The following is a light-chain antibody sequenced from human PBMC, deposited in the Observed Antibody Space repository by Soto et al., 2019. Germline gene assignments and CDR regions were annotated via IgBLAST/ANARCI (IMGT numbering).Light chain of an antibody. V-gene: IGKV3-20*01. Sequence: EIVLTQSPGTLSLSPGERATLSCRASQSVSSSYLAWYQQKPGQAPRLLIYGASSRATGIPDRFSGSGSGTDFPLTVSRLEREDFAVYYCQQSGTSPYTFGQGTKLEIK. J-gene: IGKJ2*01. CDR3: QQSGTSPYT. CDR2: GAS. CDR1: QSVSSSY.